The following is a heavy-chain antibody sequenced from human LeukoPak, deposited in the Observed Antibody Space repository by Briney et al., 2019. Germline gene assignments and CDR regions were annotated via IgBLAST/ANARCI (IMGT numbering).Heavy chain of an antibody. D-gene: IGHD2-2*01. J-gene: IGHJ6*03. CDR3: ARIWGSVVPAASSGSDYYYYMDV. CDR1: SGSISTSNYY. V-gene: IGHV4-39*07. Sequence: SETLSLTCTVSSGSISTSNYYWGWIRQPPGKGLEWIGSIYHSGSTYYNPSLKSRVTISVDTSKNQFSLKLSSVTAADTAVYYCARIWGSVVPAASSGSDYYYYMDVWGKGTTVTVSS. CDR2: IYHSGST.